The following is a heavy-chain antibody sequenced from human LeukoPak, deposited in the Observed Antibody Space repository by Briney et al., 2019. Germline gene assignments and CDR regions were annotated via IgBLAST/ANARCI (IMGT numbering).Heavy chain of an antibody. CDR3: ARESVYSGRYYAFDI. V-gene: IGHV4-59*13. CDR1: GGSISTYY. CDR2: IYYSGST. J-gene: IGHJ3*02. D-gene: IGHD1-26*01. Sequence: SETLSLTCTVSGGSISTYYWSWIRQPPGKGLEWIGYIYYSGSTNYNPSLKSRVTISVDMSENQFSLKLSSVTAADTAVYYCARESVYSGRYYAFDIWGQGTMVTVSS.